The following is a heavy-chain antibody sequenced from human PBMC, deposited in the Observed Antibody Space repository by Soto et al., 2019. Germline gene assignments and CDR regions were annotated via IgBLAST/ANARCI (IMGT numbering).Heavy chain of an antibody. CDR3: ARKPRLLFAFDI. V-gene: IGHV4-30-2*01. J-gene: IGHJ3*02. CDR1: GGSISSGGYS. CDR2: IYHSGST. Sequence: QLQLQESGSELVKPSQTLSLTCAVSGGSISSGGYSWSWILQPPGKGLEWIGYIYHSGSTYYNPSLKSRVTISVDRSKNQFSLKLSSVTAADTAVYYCARKPRLLFAFDIWGQGTMVTVSS. D-gene: IGHD6-6*01.